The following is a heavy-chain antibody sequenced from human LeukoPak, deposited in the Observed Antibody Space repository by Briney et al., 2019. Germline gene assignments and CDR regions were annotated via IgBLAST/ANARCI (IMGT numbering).Heavy chain of an antibody. J-gene: IGHJ4*02. D-gene: IGHD1-26*01. CDR1: GFTFSSYG. Sequence: PGGSLRLSCAASGFTFSSYGMHWVRQAPGKGLEWVAVISYDGSNKYYADSVKGRFTISRDNSKNTLYLQMNSLRAEDTAVYYCAKDLWDNSGSYDYWGQGTLVTVSS. CDR2: ISYDGSNK. CDR3: AKDLWDNSGSYDY. V-gene: IGHV3-30*18.